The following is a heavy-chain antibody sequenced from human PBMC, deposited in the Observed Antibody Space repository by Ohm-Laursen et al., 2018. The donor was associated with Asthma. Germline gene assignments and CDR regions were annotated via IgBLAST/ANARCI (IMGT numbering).Heavy chain of an antibody. CDR1: GYTFSRYS. CDR3: ARDRLTIFTNWFDP. CDR2: ISSSSSYI. Sequence: SLRLSCTASGYTFSRYSIHWVRQFPGKGLEWVSSISSSSSYIYYADSVKGRFTISRDNAKNSLYLQMNSLRAEDTAVYYCARDRLTIFTNWFDPWGQGTLVTVSS. D-gene: IGHD3-3*01. V-gene: IGHV3-21*01. J-gene: IGHJ5*02.